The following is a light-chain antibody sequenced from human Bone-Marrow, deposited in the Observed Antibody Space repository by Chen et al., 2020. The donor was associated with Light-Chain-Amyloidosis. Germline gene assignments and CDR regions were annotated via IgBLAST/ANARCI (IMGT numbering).Light chain of an antibody. CDR3: LQDYSHPWT. Sequence: AIQMTQSPSSLSASVGDRVTITCRASQGIRNDVGWYQQKPGKAPKLLIYVASNLESGVPTRFSGSGSGTDFTLTISILQPEDFATYYCLQDYSHPWTFGQGTKVEIK. J-gene: IGKJ1*01. V-gene: IGKV1-6*01. CDR2: VAS. CDR1: QGIRND.